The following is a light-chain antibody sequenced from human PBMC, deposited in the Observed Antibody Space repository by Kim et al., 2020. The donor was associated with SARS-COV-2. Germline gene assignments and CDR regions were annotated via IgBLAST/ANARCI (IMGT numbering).Light chain of an antibody. CDR3: QQDGSSPIT. Sequence: APGGRASLHHRVSKKVNSYYLAWYQQKPGQAPRLLIDATSSRATGIPDRFSGSGSGTDCTLTISRLEAEDLAVYYCQQDGSSPITFGQGTKVEIK. CDR2: ATS. CDR1: KKVNSYY. V-gene: IGKV3-20*01. J-gene: IGKJ1*01.